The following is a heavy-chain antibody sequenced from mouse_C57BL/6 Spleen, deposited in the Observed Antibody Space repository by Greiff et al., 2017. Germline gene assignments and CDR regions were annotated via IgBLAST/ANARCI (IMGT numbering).Heavy chain of an antibody. D-gene: IGHD1-1*01. J-gene: IGHJ1*03. CDR1: GFSLTSYA. Sequence: VQGVESGPGLVAPSQSLSITCTVSGFSLTSYAISWVRQPPGQGLEWLGVIWTGGGTNSNSALKSRLSISKDNSKSQVVVKMNSLQTDDTARYYCARGDGSSYGWYFDVWGTGTTVTVSS. CDR2: IWTGGGT. CDR3: ARGDGSSYGWYFDV. V-gene: IGHV2-9-1*01.